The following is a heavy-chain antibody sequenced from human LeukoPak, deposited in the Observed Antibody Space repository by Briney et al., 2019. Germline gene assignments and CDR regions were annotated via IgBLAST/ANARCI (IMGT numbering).Heavy chain of an antibody. CDR1: GGSFSGYY. CDR3: ARDGPDIVVVPAAILPLDY. Sequence: PSETLSLTCAVYGGSFSGYYWSWIRQPPGKGLEWIGEINHSGSTNYNPSLKSRVTISVDTSKNQFSLKLSSVTVADTAVYYCARDGPDIVVVPAAILPLDYWGQGTLVTVSS. CDR2: INHSGST. D-gene: IGHD2-2*02. J-gene: IGHJ4*02. V-gene: IGHV4-34*01.